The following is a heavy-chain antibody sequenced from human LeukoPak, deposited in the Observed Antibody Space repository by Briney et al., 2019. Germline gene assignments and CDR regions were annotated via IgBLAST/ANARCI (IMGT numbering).Heavy chain of an antibody. CDR2: IYYSGST. V-gene: IGHV4-59*01. Sequence: SETLSLTCTVSGGSISSYYWSWIRQPPGKGLEWIGYIYYSGSTNYNPSLKSRVTISVDTSKNQFSLKLSSVPAADTAVYYCARSEIGYTYGYYYYYYMDVWGKGTTVTISS. J-gene: IGHJ6*03. CDR1: GGSISSYY. D-gene: IGHD5-18*01. CDR3: ARSEIGYTYGYYYYYYMDV.